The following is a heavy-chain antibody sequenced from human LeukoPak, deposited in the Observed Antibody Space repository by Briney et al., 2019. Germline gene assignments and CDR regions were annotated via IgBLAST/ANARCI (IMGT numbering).Heavy chain of an antibody. V-gene: IGHV3-21*01. D-gene: IGHD3-3*01. CDR2: ISSSSSYI. CDR3: ARDLVTIFGVVIKAFDI. J-gene: IGHJ3*02. Sequence: GGSLRLSCAASGFTFSSYSMNWVRQAPGKGLEWVSSISSSSSYIYYADSVKGRFTISRDNAKNSLYLQMNSLRAEDTAVYYCARDLVTIFGVVIKAFDIWGQGTMVTVSS. CDR1: GFTFSSYS.